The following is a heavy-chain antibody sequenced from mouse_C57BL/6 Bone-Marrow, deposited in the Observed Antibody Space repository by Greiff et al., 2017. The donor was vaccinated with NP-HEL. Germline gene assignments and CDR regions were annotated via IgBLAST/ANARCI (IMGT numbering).Heavy chain of an antibody. CDR2: INPYNGGP. Sequence: EVQLQQSGPVLVKPGASVKMSCKASGYTFTDYYMNWVKQSHGKSLEWIGVINPYNGGPSYHQKFKGKATLTVDKSSSTAYMELNSLTSEDSAVDYCASTTVVTPYWYFEVWGTGTTVTVSS. V-gene: IGHV1-19*01. CDR1: GYTFTDYY. J-gene: IGHJ1*03. CDR3: ASTTVVTPYWYFEV. D-gene: IGHD1-1*01.